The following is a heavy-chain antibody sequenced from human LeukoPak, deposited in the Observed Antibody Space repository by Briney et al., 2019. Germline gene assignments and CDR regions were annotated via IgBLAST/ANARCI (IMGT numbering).Heavy chain of an antibody. CDR3: ARGQLGYCSGGDCYNFDS. D-gene: IGHD2-15*01. CDR2: TYYRSKWYN. Sequence: SQTLSLTCAISGDSVSSNSAAWNWIRQSPSRGLEWLGRTYYRSKWYNDYAVSVKSRITINPGTSKNQFSLQLNSVTPEDTAVYYCARGQLGYCSGGDCYNFDSWGQGTLVTVSS. CDR1: GDSVSSNSAA. V-gene: IGHV6-1*01. J-gene: IGHJ4*02.